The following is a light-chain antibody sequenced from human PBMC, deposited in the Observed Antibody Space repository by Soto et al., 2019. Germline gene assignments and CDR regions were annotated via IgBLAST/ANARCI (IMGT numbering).Light chain of an antibody. CDR3: AAWDDSLSGWV. CDR2: RNN. Sequence: QAVVTQPPSASGTPGQRVTISCSGSSSNIGSNFVYWYQQFPGTAPKLVIYRNNQRPSGVPDRFSGSKSGTSASLAISGLPSDDEADYYCAAWDDSLSGWVFGGGTKLTVL. V-gene: IGLV1-47*01. CDR1: SSNIGSNF. J-gene: IGLJ3*02.